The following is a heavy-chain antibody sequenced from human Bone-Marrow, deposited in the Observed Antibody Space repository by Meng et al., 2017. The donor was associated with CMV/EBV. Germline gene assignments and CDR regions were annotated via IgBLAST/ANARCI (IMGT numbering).Heavy chain of an antibody. CDR1: GYTFTSYG. J-gene: IGHJ6*02. V-gene: IGHV1-18*01. CDR2: ISAYNGNT. CDR3: ARAVVVVPAAIQYYYYGMDV. D-gene: IGHD2-2*01. Sequence: ASVKVSCKASGYTFTSYGISWVRQAPGQGLEWMGWISAYNGNTNYAQKLQGRVTMTTDTSTSTAYMELRSLRSDDTAVYYCARAVVVVPAAIQYYYYGMDVWGQGTTVTFSS.